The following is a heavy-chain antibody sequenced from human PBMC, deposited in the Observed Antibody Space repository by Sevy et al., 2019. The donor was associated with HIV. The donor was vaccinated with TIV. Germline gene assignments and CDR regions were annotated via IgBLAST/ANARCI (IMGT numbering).Heavy chain of an antibody. J-gene: IGHJ4*02. CDR2: IYWDDDK. CDR1: GISLSTSGMG. V-gene: IGHV2-5*02. D-gene: IGHD4-17*01. CDR3: AHLLYGDYVTNFDY. Sequence: SGPTLVNPTQTLTLTCTFSGISLSTSGMGMGWIRQPPGKALEWLALIYWDDDKRYSPSLKSRLTITKDTSKNQVVLTMTNMEPVDTATYYCAHLLYGDYVTNFDYWGQGTLVTVSS.